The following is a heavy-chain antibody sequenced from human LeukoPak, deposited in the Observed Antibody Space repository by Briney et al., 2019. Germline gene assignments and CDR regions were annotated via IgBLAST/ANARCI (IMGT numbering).Heavy chain of an antibody. Sequence: GGSLRLSCTASGFTFSTYSMTWVRQAPGKGLEWVSSISDSSTYIYYTDSVKGRFTISRDNAKNSLYLQMNSRRADDAAVYYCAREPTSMGSDYWGQGTLVTVSS. CDR2: ISDSSTYI. D-gene: IGHD5-18*01. CDR1: GFTFSTYS. CDR3: AREPTSMGSDY. J-gene: IGHJ4*02. V-gene: IGHV3-21*01.